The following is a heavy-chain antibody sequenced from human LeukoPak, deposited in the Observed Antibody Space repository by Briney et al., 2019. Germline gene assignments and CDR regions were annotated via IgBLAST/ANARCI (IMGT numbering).Heavy chain of an antibody. D-gene: IGHD5-24*01. CDR3: ARHDAIADGQNAFDF. CDR2: IYYTGIT. Sequence: SETLSLTCNVSGGSVRSYYWSWIRQPPGKGLEWIAYIYYTGITRYNPSLESRVTISVDRSKNQLSLNLNSVTAADTAVYYCARHDAIADGQNAFDFWGQGTKVTVSS. V-gene: IGHV4-59*08. J-gene: IGHJ3*01. CDR1: GGSVRSYY.